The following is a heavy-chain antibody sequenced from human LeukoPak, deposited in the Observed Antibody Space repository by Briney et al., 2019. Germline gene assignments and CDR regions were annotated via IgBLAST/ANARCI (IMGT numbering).Heavy chain of an antibody. CDR1: GYTFTSYG. CDR2: ISAYNGNT. V-gene: IGHV1-18*01. Sequence: GASVKVSCKASGYTFTSYGISWVRQAPGQGLEWMGWISAYNGNTNYAQKLQGRVTMTTDTSTSTAYMELRSLRSDDTAVYYCARDSRAFTMVRGIKNYYYGMDVWGQGTTVTVSS. J-gene: IGHJ6*02. D-gene: IGHD3-10*01. CDR3: ARDSRAFTMVRGIKNYYYGMDV.